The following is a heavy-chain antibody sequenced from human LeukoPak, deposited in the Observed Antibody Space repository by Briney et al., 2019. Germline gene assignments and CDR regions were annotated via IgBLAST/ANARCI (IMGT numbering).Heavy chain of an antibody. J-gene: IGHJ4*02. V-gene: IGHV1-8*01. CDR1: GYTFTSYD. CDR2: MNPNSGNT. Sequence: GASVKVSCKASGYTFTSYDINWVRQATGQGLEWMGWMNPNSGNTGYAQKFQGRVTMTRNTSISTAYMGLSSLRSEDTAVYYCARGLGPTSKRWLRGGGYWGQGTLVTVSS. CDR3: ARGLGPTSKRWLRGGGY. D-gene: IGHD5-12*01.